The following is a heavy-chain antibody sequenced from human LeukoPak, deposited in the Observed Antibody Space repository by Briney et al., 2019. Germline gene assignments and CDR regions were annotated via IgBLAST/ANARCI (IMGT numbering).Heavy chain of an antibody. Sequence: GGSLRLSCAASGFTFSSYAMSWVRQAPGKGLEWVSSITDRGGDTYYADSVKGRFTISRDNSKNTLYLQMNSLRAEDTAVYYCAKGKRGNYDYWGQGTLVTVSS. CDR3: AKGKRGNYDY. CDR2: ITDRGGDT. V-gene: IGHV3-23*01. CDR1: GFTFSSYA. D-gene: IGHD1-26*01. J-gene: IGHJ4*02.